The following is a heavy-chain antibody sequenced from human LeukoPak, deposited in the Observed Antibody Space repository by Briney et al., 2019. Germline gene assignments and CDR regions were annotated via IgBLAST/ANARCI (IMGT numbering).Heavy chain of an antibody. J-gene: IGHJ4*02. CDR3: AKDGGLWVSAHWGDS. V-gene: IGHV3-23*01. CDR1: GFTFSSYT. D-gene: IGHD7-27*01. CDR2: ITTSDGNT. Sequence: GGSLSLSCAASGFTFSSYTTSWVRQAPGKGLEWVSTITTSDGNTYYADSVKGRFTVSRDNSKNTLFLQMYSLRAEDTAVYYCAKDGGLWVSAHWGDSWGRGTLVTVSS.